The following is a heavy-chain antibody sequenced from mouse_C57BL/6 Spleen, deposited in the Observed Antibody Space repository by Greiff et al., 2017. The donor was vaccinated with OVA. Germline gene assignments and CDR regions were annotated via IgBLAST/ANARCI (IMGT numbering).Heavy chain of an antibody. D-gene: IGHD3-1*01. CDR3: AKGATAMDY. CDR2: IYPGDGDT. V-gene: IGHV1-82*01. Sequence: VQVVESGPELVKPGASVKISCKASGYAFSSSWMNWVKQRPGKGLEWIGRIYPGDGDTNYNGKFKGKATLTADKSSSTAYMQLSSLTSEDSAVYFCAKGATAMDYWGQGTSVTVSS. CDR1: GYAFSSSW. J-gene: IGHJ4*01.